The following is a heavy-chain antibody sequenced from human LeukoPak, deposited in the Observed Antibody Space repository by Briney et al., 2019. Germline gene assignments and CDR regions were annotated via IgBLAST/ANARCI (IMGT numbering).Heavy chain of an antibody. J-gene: IGHJ3*02. D-gene: IGHD1-26*01. CDR2: IVPISGTP. CDR1: GGSFRRNT. Sequence: SVKVSCKASGGSFRRNTIVWVRQAPGQGLKWMGMIVPISGTPNYAQKLQGRLTISTDESTSTAYMDLSNLRSDDTAIYYCAINTGGRADAFDIWGQGTLVTVSS. V-gene: IGHV1-69*05. CDR3: AINTGGRADAFDI.